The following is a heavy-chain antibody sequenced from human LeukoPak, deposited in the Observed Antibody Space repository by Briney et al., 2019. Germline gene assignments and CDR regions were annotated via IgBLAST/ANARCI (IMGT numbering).Heavy chain of an antibody. CDR1: GGSISSSSYS. Sequence: SETLSLTCTVSGGSISSSSYSWGWIRQPPGKGLEWIGSVYYSGSTYYNPSLKSRVTMSVDTSKNQFSLKLSSVTAADTAVYYCARDASQPWRTGYYNVGWFDPWGQGTLVTVSS. V-gene: IGHV4-39*07. D-gene: IGHD3-9*01. J-gene: IGHJ5*02. CDR3: ARDASQPWRTGYYNVGWFDP. CDR2: VYYSGST.